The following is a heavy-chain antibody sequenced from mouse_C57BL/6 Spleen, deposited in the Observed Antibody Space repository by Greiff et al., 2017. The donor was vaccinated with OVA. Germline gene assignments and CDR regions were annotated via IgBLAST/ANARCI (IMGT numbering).Heavy chain of an antibody. CDR1: GFNIKNTY. CDR3: ASPFYSKGDYYAMDY. CDR2: IDPANGNT. Sequence: VQLQQSVAELVRPGASVKLSCTASGFNIKNTYMHWVKQRPEQGLEWIGRIDPANGNTKYAPKFQGKATITADTSSTTAYLQLSSLTSEDTAIYYCASPFYSKGDYYAMDYWGQGTSVTVSS. D-gene: IGHD2-5*01. V-gene: IGHV14-3*01. J-gene: IGHJ4*01.